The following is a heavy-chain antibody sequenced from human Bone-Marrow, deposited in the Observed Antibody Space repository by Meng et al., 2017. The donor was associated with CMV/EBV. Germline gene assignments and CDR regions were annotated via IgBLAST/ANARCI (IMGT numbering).Heavy chain of an antibody. Sequence: GALRLSCAASGFTFSSYAMSWVRQAPGNGLEWVSVIYSGGSSTYYADSVKGRFTISRDNSKNTLYLQMNSLRAEDTAVYYCAKHLIRDYYYYGMDVWGQGTTVTVSS. CDR2: IYSGGSST. CDR3: AKHLIRDYYYYGMDV. CDR1: GFTFSSYA. D-gene: IGHD2-8*01. J-gene: IGHJ6*02. V-gene: IGHV3-23*03.